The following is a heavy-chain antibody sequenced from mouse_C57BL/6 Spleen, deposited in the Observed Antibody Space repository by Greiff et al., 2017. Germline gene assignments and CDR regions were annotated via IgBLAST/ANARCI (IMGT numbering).Heavy chain of an antibody. V-gene: IGHV2-2*01. CDR1: GFSLTSYG. J-gene: IGHJ2*01. D-gene: IGHD1-1*01. CDR3: ARDGINTVVANFDY. CDR2: IWSGGST. Sequence: VQLKEPGPGLVQPSQSLSITCTVSGFSLTSYGVHWVRQSPGKGLEWLGVIWSGGSTDYNAAFISRLSISKDNSKSQVFIKMNSLQAEDTAIYYGARDGINTVVANFDYWGQGTTLTVSS.